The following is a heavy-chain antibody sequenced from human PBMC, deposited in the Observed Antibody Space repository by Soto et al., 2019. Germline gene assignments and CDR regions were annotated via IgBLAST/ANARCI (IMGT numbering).Heavy chain of an antibody. Sequence: NPSETLSLTCTVSGGSISSYYWSWIRQPPGKGLEWIGYIYYTGSTNYNPSLKSRVTISVDTSKNQFSLKLSSVTAADTAVYYCARGGWYCSGGSCLAPYYYYGMDVWGQGTTVNVSS. CDR2: IYYTGST. CDR1: GGSISSYY. D-gene: IGHD2-15*01. V-gene: IGHV4-59*01. J-gene: IGHJ6*02. CDR3: ARGGWYCSGGSCLAPYYYYGMDV.